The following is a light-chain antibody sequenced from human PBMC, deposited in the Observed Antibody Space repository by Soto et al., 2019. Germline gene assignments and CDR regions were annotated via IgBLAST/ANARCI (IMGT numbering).Light chain of an antibody. J-gene: IGKJ4*01. V-gene: IGKV1-5*01. CDR1: QSVSIW. CDR2: DAS. Sequence: RVKLSPVAVSLTKEDRVTITCRASQSVSIWLAWYRQKPGKAPEVLVWDASSLQRGVPSRFSGSGSGTDFTLTISSLEPGDLGVYLRQHRANWPVTFGGATKVDIK. CDR3: QHRANWPVT.